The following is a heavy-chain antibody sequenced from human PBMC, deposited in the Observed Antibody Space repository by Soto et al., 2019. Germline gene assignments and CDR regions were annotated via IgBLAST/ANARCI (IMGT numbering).Heavy chain of an antibody. CDR1: GGSISSGGYS. Sequence: SETLSLTCAVSGGSISSGGYSWSWIRQRPGKGLEWIGYIYHSGSTYYNPSLKSRVTISVDRSKNQFSLKLSSVTAADSAVYYCARRRGFPYYYGMDVWGQGTTVTVSS. V-gene: IGHV4-30-2*01. CDR3: ARRRGFPYYYGMDV. J-gene: IGHJ6*02. CDR2: IYHSGST. D-gene: IGHD5-12*01.